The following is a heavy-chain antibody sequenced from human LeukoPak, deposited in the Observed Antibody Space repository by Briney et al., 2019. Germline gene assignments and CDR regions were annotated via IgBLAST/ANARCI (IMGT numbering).Heavy chain of an antibody. J-gene: IGHJ4*02. Sequence: GGSLRLSCAASGFTFSTYAMNWVRQAPGKGLEWVAVISDDGRHNYYADSVKGRFTISRDNSKSTLYLQMNSLRDDDTAVYYCANLLLSRNPRDYWGQGTLVTVSS. CDR2: ISDDGRHN. CDR1: GFTFSTYA. CDR3: ANLLLSRNPRDY. V-gene: IGHV3-30*04. D-gene: IGHD1-14*01.